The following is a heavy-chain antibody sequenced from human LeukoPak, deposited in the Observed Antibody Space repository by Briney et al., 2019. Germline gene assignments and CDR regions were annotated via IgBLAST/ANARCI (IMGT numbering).Heavy chain of an antibody. CDR2: INHSGST. Sequence: SETLSLTCAVYGGSFSGYYWSWIRQPPGKGLEWIGEINHSGSTNYNPSLKSRLTISVDTSKNQFSLKLRSVTAADTAVYYCARHSRTYYDILTGPYGGYFDYWGQRTLVTVSS. D-gene: IGHD3-9*01. CDR3: ARHSRTYYDILTGPYGGYFDY. V-gene: IGHV4-34*01. J-gene: IGHJ4*02. CDR1: GGSFSGYY.